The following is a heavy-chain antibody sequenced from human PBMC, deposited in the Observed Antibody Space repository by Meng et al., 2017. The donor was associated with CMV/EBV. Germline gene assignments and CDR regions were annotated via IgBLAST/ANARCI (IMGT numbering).Heavy chain of an antibody. J-gene: IGHJ5*02. CDR2: INPNNGNT. Sequence: ASVKVSCKASGYTFTGYYMHWVRQAPGQGLEWMGWINPNNGNTNYAQKLQGRVTMTTDTSTSTAYMELRSLRSDDTAVYYCARDLEKSRTLRTPNWFDPWGQGTLVTVSS. D-gene: IGHD4-17*01. V-gene: IGHV1-18*04. CDR3: ARDLEKSRTLRTPNWFDP. CDR1: GYTFTGYY.